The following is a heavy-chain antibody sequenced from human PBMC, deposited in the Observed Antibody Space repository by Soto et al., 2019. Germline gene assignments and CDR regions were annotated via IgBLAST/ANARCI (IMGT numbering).Heavy chain of an antibody. D-gene: IGHD3-9*01. Sequence: QLQLQESGPGLVKPSETLSLTCTVSGGSISSSSYYWGWIRQPPGKGLEWIGSIYYSGSTYYNPSLKSRVTISVDTSKNQFSLKLSSVTAADTAVYYCARHPGYFDWLFVDGDFDYWGQGTLVTVSS. CDR3: ARHPGYFDWLFVDGDFDY. V-gene: IGHV4-39*01. J-gene: IGHJ4*02. CDR2: IYYSGST. CDR1: GGSISSSSYY.